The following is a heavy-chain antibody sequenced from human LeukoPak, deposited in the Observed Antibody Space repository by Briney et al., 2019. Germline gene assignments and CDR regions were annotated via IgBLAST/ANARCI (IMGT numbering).Heavy chain of an antibody. CDR3: AKGQLWPSAGSIRRYYFDY. D-gene: IGHD5-18*01. CDR2: ISGSGGST. CDR1: GFTFSSCA. V-gene: IGHV3-23*01. Sequence: GGSLRLSCAASGFTFSSCAMSWVRQAPGKGLEWVTTISGSGGSTSYADSVKGRFTISRDNSKNTLYLQMNSLRAEDTAVYYCAKGQLWPSAGSIRRYYFDYWGQGTLVTVSS. J-gene: IGHJ4*02.